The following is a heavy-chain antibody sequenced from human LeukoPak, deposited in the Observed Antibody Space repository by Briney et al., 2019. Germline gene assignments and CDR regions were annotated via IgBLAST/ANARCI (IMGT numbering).Heavy chain of an antibody. V-gene: IGHV3-23*01. CDR2: ISDNGGIT. CDR1: GFIFSGCA. CDR3: AKAPRGNYYFVY. D-gene: IGHD3-16*01. Sequence: PGASLRLSCAASGFIFSGCAIHWVRQAPGEGLEWVSAISDNGGITYYADSVKGRFTISRDNSKNTLYLKIKSLRAEDTAVYYCAKAPRGNYYFVYWGQGTLVTVSS. J-gene: IGHJ4*02.